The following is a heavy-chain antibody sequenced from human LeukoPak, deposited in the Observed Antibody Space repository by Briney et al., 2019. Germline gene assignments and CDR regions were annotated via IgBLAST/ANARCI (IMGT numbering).Heavy chain of an antibody. Sequence: GGSLRLSCAASGFTFSSYWMSWVRQAPGKGLEWVSYISSSGSTIYYADSVKGRFTISRDNSKNTLYLQMNSLRAEDTAVYYCAKVRMTTVYYWGQGTLVTVSS. CDR1: GFTFSSYW. J-gene: IGHJ4*02. D-gene: IGHD4-17*01. CDR2: ISSSGSTI. V-gene: IGHV3-23*01. CDR3: AKVRMTTVYY.